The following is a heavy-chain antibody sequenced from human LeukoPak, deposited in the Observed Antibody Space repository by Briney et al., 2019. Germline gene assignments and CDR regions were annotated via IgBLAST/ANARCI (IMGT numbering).Heavy chain of an antibody. V-gene: IGHV3-23*01. CDR3: AKDCLSAWFGELSSVGMEV. J-gene: IGHJ6*02. D-gene: IGHD3-10*01. CDR2: ICGSGGST. Sequence: PGGSLRHSCSASGFTFSSYAMSWVRQAPGKGLEWVSAICGSGGSTYSAASEQGCITISSVNSKTTLYQQKNILRAEATAVYYSAKDCLSAWFGELSSVGMEVWGQGTRVTVS. CDR1: GFTFSSYA.